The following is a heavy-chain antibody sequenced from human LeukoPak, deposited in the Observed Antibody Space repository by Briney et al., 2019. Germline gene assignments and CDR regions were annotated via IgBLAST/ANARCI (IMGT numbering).Heavy chain of an antibody. CDR1: GYTFTIYA. V-gene: IGHV1-3*01. D-gene: IGHD3-10*01. CDR3: AREAYYGSGSYYGMDV. Sequence: VASVNVSFKASGYTFTIYAMHWVRQAHGQRLEWMGWINAGNGNTKYSQKFQGRVTITRDTSASTAYMELSSLRSEDTAVYYCAREAYYGSGSYYGMDVWGQGTTVTVSS. CDR2: INAGNGNT. J-gene: IGHJ6*02.